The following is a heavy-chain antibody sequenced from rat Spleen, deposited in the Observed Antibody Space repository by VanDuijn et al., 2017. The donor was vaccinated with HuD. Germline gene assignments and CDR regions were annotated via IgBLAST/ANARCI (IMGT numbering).Heavy chain of an antibody. J-gene: IGHJ3*01. V-gene: IGHV5-7*01. CDR2: ISYDGSST. CDR1: GFTFSNYY. Sequence: EVQLVESGGGLVQPGRSLKLSCAASGFTFSNYYMAWVRQAPKKGLEWVATISYDGSSTYYRDSVKGRFTISRDNARGTLYLQMDSLRSEDTATYYCARVGTRVSRFAYWGQGTLVTVSS. D-gene: IGHD1-4*01. CDR3: ARVGTRVSRFAY.